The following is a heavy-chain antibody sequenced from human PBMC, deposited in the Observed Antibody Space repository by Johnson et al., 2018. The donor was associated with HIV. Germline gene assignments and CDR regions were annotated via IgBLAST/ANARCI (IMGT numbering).Heavy chain of an antibody. CDR1: GFTFSSYA. Sequence: QMLLVESGGGVVQPGRSPRLSCAASGFTFSSYAMHWVRQAPGKGLEWVAVISYDGSNKYYADSVKGRFTISRDKAKNSLYLQMNSLRAEDTALYYCARDAYNSDACDIWGQGTMVTVSS. V-gene: IGHV3-30*14. CDR3: ARDAYNSDACDI. CDR2: ISYDGSNK. D-gene: IGHD5-24*01. J-gene: IGHJ3*02.